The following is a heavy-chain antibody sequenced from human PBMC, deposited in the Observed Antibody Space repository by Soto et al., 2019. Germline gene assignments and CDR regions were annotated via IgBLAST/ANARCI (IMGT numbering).Heavy chain of an antibody. V-gene: IGHV1-2*02. CDR1: GYQFTGSY. D-gene: IGHD2-2*01. CDR2: INPDTGST. Sequence: QVRLVQSGADVQRPGASMNISCQASGYQFTGSYLHWVRLAPGHGLQLMGMINPDTGSTTYAETFQERFTMTTGKSAGTVFLGLGRLTSDDTATYYCARQYCSGTSCYWYFDFWGTGTFVSVSS. CDR3: ARQYCSGTSCYWYFDF. J-gene: IGHJ4*02.